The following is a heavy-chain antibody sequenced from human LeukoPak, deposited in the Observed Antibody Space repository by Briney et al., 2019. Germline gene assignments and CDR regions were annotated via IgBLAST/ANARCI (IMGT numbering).Heavy chain of an antibody. CDR1: GYTFTSYD. CDR2: MNPNSGNT. V-gene: IGHV1-8*01. D-gene: IGHD3-10*01. CDR3: ARGPYITMVRGVSGYYGMDV. J-gene: IGHJ6*02. Sequence: GASVKVSCKASGYTFTSYDINWVRQATGQGLEGMGWMNPNSGNTGYAQKFQGRVTMTRNTSISTAYMELSSLRSEDTAVYYCARGPYITMVRGVSGYYGMDVWGQGTTVTVSS.